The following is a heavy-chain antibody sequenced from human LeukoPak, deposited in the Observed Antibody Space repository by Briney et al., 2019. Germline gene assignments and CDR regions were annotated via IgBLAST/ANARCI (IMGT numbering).Heavy chain of an antibody. CDR2: IYYSGST. D-gene: IGHD5-18*01. Sequence: SETLSLTCTVSGGSISSYYWGWIRQPPGKGLEWIGSIYYSGSTYYNPSLKSRVTISVDTSKNQFSLKLSSVTAADTAVYYCARLSGRGYSYGYSPWGQGTLVTVSS. V-gene: IGHV4-39*01. CDR1: GGSISSYY. J-gene: IGHJ4*02. CDR3: ARLSGRGYSYGYSP.